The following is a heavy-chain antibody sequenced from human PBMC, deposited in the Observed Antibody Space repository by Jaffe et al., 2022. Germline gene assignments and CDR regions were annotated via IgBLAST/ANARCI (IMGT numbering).Heavy chain of an antibody. CDR2: IIPILGIA. J-gene: IGHJ3*02. CDR1: GGTFSSYT. CDR3: AREGYYDSSGPMAAFDI. D-gene: IGHD3-22*01. Sequence: QVQLVQSGAEVKKPGSSVKVSCKASGGTFSSYTISWVRQAPGQGLEWMGRIIPILGIANYAQKFQGRVTITADKSTSTAYMELSSLRSEDTAVYYCAREGYYDSSGPMAAFDIWGQGTMVTVSS. V-gene: IGHV1-69*08.